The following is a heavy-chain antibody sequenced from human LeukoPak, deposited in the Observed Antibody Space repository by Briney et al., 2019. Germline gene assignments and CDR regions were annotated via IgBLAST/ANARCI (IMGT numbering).Heavy chain of an antibody. CDR3: AKHHLTPAKCFDP. CDR1: GFTFSSYE. V-gene: IGHV3-48*03. J-gene: IGHJ5*02. Sequence: GGSLRLSCAASGFTFSSYEMNWVRQAPGKGLEWVSYISSSGSTIYYADSVKGRFTISRDNSKNTLYLQMNSLRAEDTAVYYCAKHHLTPAKCFDPWGQGTLVTVSS. D-gene: IGHD2-15*01. CDR2: ISSSGSTI.